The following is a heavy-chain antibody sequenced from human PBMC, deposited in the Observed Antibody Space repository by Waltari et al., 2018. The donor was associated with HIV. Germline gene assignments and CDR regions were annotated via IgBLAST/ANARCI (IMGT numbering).Heavy chain of an antibody. D-gene: IGHD2-15*01. CDR3: ARVDEGPRQVPPYSFYFYGLDV. J-gene: IGHJ6*02. CDR1: GYTFTTYS. V-gene: IGHV1-18*01. Sequence: QAQLVQSGSEVKKSGATVKVSCIASGYTFTTYSISWVRQSPGQGLEWMGWISFSNCNTHYAQKCQGRVTMTTDTSTSTAYMELRSLRSDDTAVYYCARVDEGPRQVPPYSFYFYGLDVWGQGTTVTVSS. CDR2: ISFSNCNT.